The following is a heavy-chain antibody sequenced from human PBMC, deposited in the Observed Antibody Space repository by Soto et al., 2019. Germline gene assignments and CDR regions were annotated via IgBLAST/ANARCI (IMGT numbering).Heavy chain of an antibody. Sequence: ASAKVSCKASGYTFTGYYMHWVRQAPGQGLEWMGWINPNSGGTNYAQKFQGWVTMTRDTSISTAYMELSRLRSDDTAVYYCARVPIAAAGKYGMDVWGQGTTVTVSS. CDR1: GYTFTGYY. CDR3: ARVPIAAAGKYGMDV. V-gene: IGHV1-2*04. D-gene: IGHD6-13*01. J-gene: IGHJ6*02. CDR2: INPNSGGT.